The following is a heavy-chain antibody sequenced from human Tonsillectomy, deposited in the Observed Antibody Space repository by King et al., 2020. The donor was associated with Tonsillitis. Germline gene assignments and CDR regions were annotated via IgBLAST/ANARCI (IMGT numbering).Heavy chain of an antibody. CDR3: ARIQNERGWELDAFDI. CDR1: GGSISSYY. V-gene: IGHV4-59*01. CDR2: IYYSGRT. D-gene: IGHD1-26*01. J-gene: IGHJ3*02. Sequence: QLQESGPGLVKPSETLSLTCTVSGGSISSYYWSWIRQPPGKGLEWIGYIYYSGRTNYNPSLKSRVTISVDTSKNQFSLKLSSVTAADTAVYYCARIQNERGWELDAFDIWGQGTMVTVSS.